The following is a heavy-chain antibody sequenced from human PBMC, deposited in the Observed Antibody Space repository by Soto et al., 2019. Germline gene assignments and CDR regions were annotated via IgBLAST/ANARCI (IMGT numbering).Heavy chain of an antibody. J-gene: IGHJ6*02. D-gene: IGHD3-10*01. CDR3: TRAGSDPGNFYISNYYAMDV. CDR2: IYSGGDT. CDR1: GFSVSSDY. Sequence: GSLRLSCAASGFSVSSDYMSWVRQAPGKGLEWVSLIYSGGDTYYADSVKGRFAISKDISSNTIYLHMTSLRADDTAIYYCTRAGSDPGNFYISNYYAMDVWGRGTTVTVSS. V-gene: IGHV3-53*01.